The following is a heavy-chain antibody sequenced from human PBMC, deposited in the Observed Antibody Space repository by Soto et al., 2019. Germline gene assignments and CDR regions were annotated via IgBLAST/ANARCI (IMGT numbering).Heavy chain of an antibody. D-gene: IGHD2-8*02. CDR3: ASHFTGVLVLGTSPPGGDNFGWDV. J-gene: IGHJ6*02. CDR1: GGTFSRYT. CDR2: IIPIVDIP. Sequence: QVQLVQSGAEVKKPGSSVKVSCKASGGTFSRYTFTWVRQAPGQGLEWMGRIIPIVDIPNYAQKFQGRVTITADKSTITASMGLSRVTSDDTAVYYCASHFTGVLVLGTSPPGGDNFGWDVWGQGTTVSVS. V-gene: IGHV1-69*02.